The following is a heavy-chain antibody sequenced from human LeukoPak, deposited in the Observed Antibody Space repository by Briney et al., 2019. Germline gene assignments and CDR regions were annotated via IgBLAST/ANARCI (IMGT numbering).Heavy chain of an antibody. J-gene: IGHJ6*02. D-gene: IGHD6-19*01. CDR2: INTSAST. V-gene: IGHV4-4*07. Sequence: SETLSLTCTVSGGSISSYFWSWIRQPAGKGLEWIGRINTSASTNYNPSLKSRVTMSVDTSKNQFSLKLSSVTAADTAVYYCAREVAVAGSLMDVWGQGTTVTVSS. CDR3: AREVAVAGSLMDV. CDR1: GGSISSYF.